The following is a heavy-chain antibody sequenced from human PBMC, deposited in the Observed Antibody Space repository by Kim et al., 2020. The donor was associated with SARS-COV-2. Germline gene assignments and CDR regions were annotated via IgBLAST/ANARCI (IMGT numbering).Heavy chain of an antibody. Sequence: ASVKVSCKASGYTFTSYVINWVRQAPGQGLEWMGWISAYNGNTNYAQKLQGRVTMTTDTSTSKAYMELRSLRSDDTAVYYCARSWYYYGMDVWGQGTTVTVSS. CDR1: GYTFTSYV. CDR3: ARSWYYYGMDV. J-gene: IGHJ6*02. V-gene: IGHV1-18*04. CDR2: ISAYNGNT.